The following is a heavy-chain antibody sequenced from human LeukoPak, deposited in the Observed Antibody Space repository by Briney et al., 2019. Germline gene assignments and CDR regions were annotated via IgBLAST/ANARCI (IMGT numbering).Heavy chain of an antibody. CDR2: ISSNGGST. Sequence: GGSLRLSCAASGFTFSSYAMHWVRQAPGKGLEYVSAISSNGGSTSYANSVKGRFTVSRDNSKNTLYLQMGSLRAEDMAVYYCERDTAGAAADAYWGQGTLVTVSS. CDR1: GFTFSSYA. CDR3: ERDTAGAAADAY. V-gene: IGHV3-64*01. D-gene: IGHD6-13*01. J-gene: IGHJ4*02.